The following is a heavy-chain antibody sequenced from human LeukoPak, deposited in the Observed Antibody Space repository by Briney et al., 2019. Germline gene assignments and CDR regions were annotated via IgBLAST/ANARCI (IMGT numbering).Heavy chain of an antibody. D-gene: IGHD1-1*01. CDR1: GGSFSGYY. CDR2: IYYSGST. CDR3: ASEKNWNEYYYYYYMDV. J-gene: IGHJ6*03. V-gene: IGHV4-34*01. Sequence: NPSETLSLTCAVYGGSFSGYYWSWIRQPPGKGLEWIGSIYYSGSTYYNPSLKSRVTISVDTSKNQFSLKLSSVTAADTAVYYCASEKNWNEYYYYYYMDVWGKGTTVTVSS.